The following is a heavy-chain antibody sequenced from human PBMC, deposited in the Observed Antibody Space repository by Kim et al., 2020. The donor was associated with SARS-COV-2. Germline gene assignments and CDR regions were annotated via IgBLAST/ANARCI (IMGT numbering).Heavy chain of an antibody. V-gene: IGHV1-69*13. J-gene: IGHJ4*02. CDR3: ARGAALPTAMGPFDY. CDR1: GGTFSSYA. Sequence: SVKVSCKASGGTFSSYAISWVRQAPGQGLEWMGGIIPIFGTANYAQKFQGRVTITADESTSTAYMELSSLRSEDTAVYYCARGAALPTAMGPFDYWGQGTLVTVSS. D-gene: IGHD5-18*01. CDR2: IIPIFGTA.